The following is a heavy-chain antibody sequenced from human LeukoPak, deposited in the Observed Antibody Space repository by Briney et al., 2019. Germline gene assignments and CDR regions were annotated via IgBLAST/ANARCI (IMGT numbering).Heavy chain of an antibody. CDR1: GGTFSSYA. CDR3: ARNLRTGSSWYGWFDP. Sequence: GASVKVSCKASGGTFSSYAISWVRQAPGQGLEWMGRIIPILGIANYAQKFQGRVTITADKSTSTAYMELSRLRSDDTAVYYCARNLRTGSSWYGWFDPWGQGTLVTVSS. J-gene: IGHJ5*02. V-gene: IGHV1-69*04. CDR2: IIPILGIA. D-gene: IGHD6-13*01.